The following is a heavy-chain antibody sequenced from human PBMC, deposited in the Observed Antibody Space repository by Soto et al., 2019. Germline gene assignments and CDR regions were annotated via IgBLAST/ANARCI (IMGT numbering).Heavy chain of an antibody. V-gene: IGHV4-59*01. CDR2: IYYSGST. CDR1: GGSISSYY. J-gene: IGHJ5*02. D-gene: IGHD3-22*01. CDR3: ARSSYYYDSSGYYTKWFDP. Sequence: SETLSLTCTVSGGSISSYYWSWIRQPPGKGLEWIGYIYYSGSTNYNPSLKSRVTISADTSKNQFSLKLSSVTAADTAVYYCARSSYYYDSSGYYTKWFDPWGQGTLVTVSS.